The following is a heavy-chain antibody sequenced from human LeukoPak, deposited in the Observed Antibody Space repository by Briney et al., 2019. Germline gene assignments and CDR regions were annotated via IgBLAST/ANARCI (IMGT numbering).Heavy chain of an antibody. CDR1: GGTFSDYT. CDR2: ITPMYGTS. D-gene: IGHD5/OR15-5a*01. CDR3: ARDNAGLYDAFDL. V-gene: IGHV1-69*06. J-gene: IGHJ4*02. Sequence: SVKVSCKTNGGTFSDYTIHWVRQAPGHGLDWMGGITPMYGTSNYAQKFQGRLTIAADKSTNTVHMDLSSLRSEDTAIYYCARDNAGLYDAFDLWGLGTLVTVSS.